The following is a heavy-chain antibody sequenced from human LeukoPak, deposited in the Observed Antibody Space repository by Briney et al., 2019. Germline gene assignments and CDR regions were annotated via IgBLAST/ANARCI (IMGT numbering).Heavy chain of an antibody. CDR2: INPNSGGT. CDR3: ARDYYDSSGYYHAGGY. Sequence: ASVKVSCKASVYTFTGYYMHWVRQAPGQGLDWMEWINPNSGGTNYAQKFQGRVTMTRDTSISTDYMELSRLRSDDTAVYYCARDYYDSSGYYHAGGYWGQGTLVTVSS. J-gene: IGHJ4*02. CDR1: VYTFTGYY. V-gene: IGHV1-2*02. D-gene: IGHD3-22*01.